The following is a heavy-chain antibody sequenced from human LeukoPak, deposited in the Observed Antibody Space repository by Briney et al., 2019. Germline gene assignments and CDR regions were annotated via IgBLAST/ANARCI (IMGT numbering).Heavy chain of an antibody. CDR3: ATIGYDSSGYYRYYFDY. J-gene: IGHJ4*02. Sequence: ASVKVSCKASGGTFSSYAISWVRQAPGQGLEWMGRIISIFGTANYAQKFQGRVTITTDESTSTAYMELSSLRSEDTAVYYCATIGYDSSGYYRYYFDYWGQGTLVIVSS. CDR2: IISIFGTA. CDR1: GGTFSSYA. D-gene: IGHD3-22*01. V-gene: IGHV1-69*05.